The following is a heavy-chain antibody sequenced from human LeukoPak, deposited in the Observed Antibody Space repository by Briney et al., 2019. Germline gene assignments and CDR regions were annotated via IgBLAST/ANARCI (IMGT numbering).Heavy chain of an antibody. D-gene: IGHD2-15*01. CDR1: GYTFTSYD. J-gene: IGHJ6*02. CDR2: MNPNSGNT. V-gene: IGHV1-8*01. CDR3: ARGVFATRDIYYHYYGMDV. Sequence: GASVKVSCKASGYTFTSYDINWVRQATGQGLEWMGWMNPNSGNTGYAQKFQGRVTMTRNTSISTAYMELSSLRSEDTSVYYCARGVFATRDIYYHYYGMDVWGQGTTVTVSS.